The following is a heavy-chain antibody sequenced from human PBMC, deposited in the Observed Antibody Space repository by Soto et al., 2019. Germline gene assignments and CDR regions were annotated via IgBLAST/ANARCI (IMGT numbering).Heavy chain of an antibody. D-gene: IGHD3-16*01. Sequence: QAQLVQSGAEVKKPGSSVKVSCKDSGGPFSSYAISWVRQAPGQGLEWMGGIIPVFDTPYYAQKFQGRVTITADESTNTAYLELSSLRSDDTAMYYCARGDSPYVWFNEFWGQGSRVTVSS. CDR3: ARGDSPYVWFNEF. J-gene: IGHJ4*02. V-gene: IGHV1-69*01. CDR1: GGPFSSYA. CDR2: IIPVFDTP.